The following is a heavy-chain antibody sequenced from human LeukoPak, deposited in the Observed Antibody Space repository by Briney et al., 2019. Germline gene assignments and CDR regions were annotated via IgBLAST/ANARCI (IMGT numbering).Heavy chain of an antibody. Sequence: GGPLRLSCAASGFTVSSNYMSWVRQAPGKGLEWVSVIYSGGSTYYADSVKGRFTISRDNSKNTVYLQMNSLRAEDTAVYFCARVRLDRSERNLDAFENWGQGTMVTVSS. J-gene: IGHJ3*02. CDR1: GFTVSSNY. D-gene: IGHD1-14*01. V-gene: IGHV3-53*01. CDR3: ARVRLDRSERNLDAFEN. CDR2: IYSGGST.